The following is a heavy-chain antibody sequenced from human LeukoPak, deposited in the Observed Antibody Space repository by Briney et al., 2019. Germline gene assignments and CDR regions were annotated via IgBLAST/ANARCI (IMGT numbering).Heavy chain of an antibody. CDR1: GGSISSYY. D-gene: IGHD6-13*01. Sequence: SETLSLTCTVSGGSISSYYWSWIRQPPGKGLEWIGYIYYSGSTNYNPSLKSRVTIPVDTSKNQFSLKLSSVTAADTAVYYCARRARIAAAGFFDYWGQGTLVTVSS. CDR3: ARRARIAAAGFFDY. V-gene: IGHV4-59*01. CDR2: IYYSGST. J-gene: IGHJ4*02.